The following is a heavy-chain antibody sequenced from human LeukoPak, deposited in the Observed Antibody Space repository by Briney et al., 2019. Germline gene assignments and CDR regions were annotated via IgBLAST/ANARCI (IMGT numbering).Heavy chain of an antibody. CDR1: GGSISSGGYY. D-gene: IGHD1-26*01. CDR3: ARGQRDRVGATMGRHFDY. J-gene: IGHJ4*02. CDR2: IYYSGTT. Sequence: PSETLSLTCTVSGGSISSGGYYWSWIRQHPGKGLEWIGCIYYSGTTYYHPSLTSRVAISVDTSKNQFSLKLSSVTAADTAVYYCARGQRDRVGATMGRHFDYWGQGTLVTVSS. V-gene: IGHV4-31*03.